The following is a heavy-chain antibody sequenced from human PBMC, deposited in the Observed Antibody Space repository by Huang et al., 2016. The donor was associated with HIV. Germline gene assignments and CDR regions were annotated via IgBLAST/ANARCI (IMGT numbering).Heavy chain of an antibody. V-gene: IGHV3-30*03. CDR1: GFTFSSSG. J-gene: IGHJ4*02. CDR2: ISYDEDNK. CDR3: ARGPIRFLAWLLNFDY. D-gene: IGHD3-3*01. Sequence: QILLIESGGGVVQPGRSLRLSCAASGFTFSSSGMHWVRQDPGKGLEWVAGISYDEDNKYYADSVRGRYAISRDNSKNTWYLQMNSLRIEDTAVYYCARGPIRFLAWLLNFDYWGQGALVTVSS.